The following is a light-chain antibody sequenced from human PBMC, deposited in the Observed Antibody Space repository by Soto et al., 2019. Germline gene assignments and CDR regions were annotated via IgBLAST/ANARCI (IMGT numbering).Light chain of an antibody. CDR2: NAS. V-gene: IGKV3-20*01. CDR1: QSVGRDY. CDR3: QQYGSSGT. J-gene: IGKJ1*01. Sequence: EIVLTQSPATLSLSPGERATLSCRASQSVGRDYLAWYQQKPGQAPRLVIYNASNRASGIPDRFSGSGSGTDFTLTISRLEPEDFAVYYCQQYGSSGTFGQGTKVDIK.